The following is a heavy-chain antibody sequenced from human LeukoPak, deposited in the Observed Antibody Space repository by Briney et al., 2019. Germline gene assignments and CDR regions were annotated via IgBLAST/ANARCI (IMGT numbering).Heavy chain of an antibody. J-gene: IGHJ4*02. V-gene: IGHV4-61*05. CDR2: IYYSGST. CDR3: AGGVGATSFDY. Sequence: SETLSLTCTVSGGSISSNNYYWGWIRQPPGKGLEWIGYIYYSGSTNYNPSLKSRVTISVDTSKNQFSLKLSSVTAADTAVYYCAGGVGATSFDYWGQGTLVTVSS. CDR1: GGSISSNNYY. D-gene: IGHD1-26*01.